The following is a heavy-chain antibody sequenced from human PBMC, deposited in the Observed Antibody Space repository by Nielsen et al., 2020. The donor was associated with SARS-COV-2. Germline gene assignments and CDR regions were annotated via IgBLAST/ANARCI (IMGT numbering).Heavy chain of an antibody. CDR2: ISGSGGST. V-gene: IGHV3-23*01. Sequence: GESLKISCAASGFTFSSYAMSWVRQAPGKGLEWVSAISGSGGSTYYADSVKGRFTISRDNSKNTLYLQMNSLRAEDTAVYFCARLSNFWSGYNDYWGQGTLVIVSS. J-gene: IGHJ4*02. CDR1: GFTFSSYA. D-gene: IGHD3-3*01. CDR3: ARLSNFWSGYNDY.